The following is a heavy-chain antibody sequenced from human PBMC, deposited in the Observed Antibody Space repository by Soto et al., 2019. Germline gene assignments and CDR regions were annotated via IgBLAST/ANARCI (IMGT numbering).Heavy chain of an antibody. CDR2: IYYSGST. Sequence: QVQLQESGPGLVKPSQTLSLTCTVSGGSISSGGYYWSWIRQHPGKGLEWIGYIYYSGSTYYNPSLKSRVTISVDTSKNQFSLKLSSVTAADTAVYYCARDVAGGCSGGSCYSAHAFDIWGQGTMVTVSS. D-gene: IGHD2-15*01. V-gene: IGHV4-31*03. CDR1: GGSISSGGYY. CDR3: ARDVAGGCSGGSCYSAHAFDI. J-gene: IGHJ3*02.